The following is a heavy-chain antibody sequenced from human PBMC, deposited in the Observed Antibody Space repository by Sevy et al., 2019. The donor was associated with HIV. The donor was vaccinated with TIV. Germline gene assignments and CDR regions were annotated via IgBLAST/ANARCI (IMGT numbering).Heavy chain of an antibody. Sequence: GGSLRLSCVASGFTFNTYWMHWVRQAPGKGLVWASRITGDGTSIIYADSVKGRFTISRDNAKNTLYLQMSGLRAEDTAVYYCARDRYYSVDYWGQGTLVTVSS. CDR1: GFTFNTYW. J-gene: IGHJ4*02. CDR2: ITGDGTSI. CDR3: ARDRYYSVDY. V-gene: IGHV3-74*01. D-gene: IGHD1-26*01.